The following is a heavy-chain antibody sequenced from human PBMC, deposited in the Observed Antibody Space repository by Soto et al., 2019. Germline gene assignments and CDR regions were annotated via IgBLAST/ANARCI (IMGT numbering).Heavy chain of an antibody. V-gene: IGHV1-18*01. CDR2: ISAYSGNT. Sequence: ASVKVSCKASGYTFTSYGISWVRQAPGQGLEWMGWISAYSGNTNYAQKLQGRVTMTTDTSTSTAYMELRSLRSDDTAVYYCARVSGGSLYNWFDPWGQGTLVTVSS. CDR1: GYTFTSYG. CDR3: ARVSGGSLYNWFDP. J-gene: IGHJ5*02. D-gene: IGHD1-26*01.